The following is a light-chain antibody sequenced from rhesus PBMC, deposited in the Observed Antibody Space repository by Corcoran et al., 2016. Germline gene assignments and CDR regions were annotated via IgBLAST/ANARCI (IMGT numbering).Light chain of an antibody. CDR3: MQILEFPLT. V-gene: IGKV2-104*02. J-gene: IGKJ4*01. Sequence: DIVMTQTPLYLPVTPGEPASISCRSSQSLSVSEDGNTYLDWHLQKPGQSPQLFSYGVSNRASGVPDRFRGNWSDTDFTLKISRVEAEDVGVYYCMQILEFPLTFGGGAKVEIK. CDR1: QSLSVSEDGNTY. CDR2: GVS.